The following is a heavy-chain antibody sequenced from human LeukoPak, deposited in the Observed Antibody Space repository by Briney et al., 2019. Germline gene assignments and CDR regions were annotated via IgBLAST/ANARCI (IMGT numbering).Heavy chain of an antibody. CDR1: GDSVSISGVA. D-gene: IGHD2-2*01. CDR3: TRGQNSAFDY. Sequence: SQTLSLTFAISGDSVSISGVAWNWIRQSPSRGLEWLGRTYYASQWPNEYALSVKSRRTINPDTSKNQFSLQLNSVTPEDTAVYYCTRGQNSAFDYWGQGTLVTVSS. V-gene: IGHV6-1*01. CDR2: TYYASQWPN. J-gene: IGHJ4*02.